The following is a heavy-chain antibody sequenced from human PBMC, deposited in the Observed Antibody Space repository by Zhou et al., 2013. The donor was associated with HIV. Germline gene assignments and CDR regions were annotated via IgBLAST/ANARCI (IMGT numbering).Heavy chain of an antibody. CDR1: GGTFSSYV. D-gene: IGHD6-6*01. Sequence: QVQLVQSGAEVKKPGSSVKVSCKASGGTFSSYVISWVRQAPGQGLEWMGGIIPIFGTAKYAQKFQGRVTITTDESTSTAYMELGSLRSEDTAVYYCARDATSSSKYYYYMDVWGKGTTVTVSS. CDR2: IIPIFGTA. V-gene: IGHV1-69*05. J-gene: IGHJ6*03. CDR3: ARDATSSSKYYYYMDV.